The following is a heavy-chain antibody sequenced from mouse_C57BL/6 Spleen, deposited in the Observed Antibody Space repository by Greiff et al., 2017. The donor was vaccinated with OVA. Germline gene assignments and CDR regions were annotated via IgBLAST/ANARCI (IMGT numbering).Heavy chain of an antibody. CDR3: AIWGVHDAQVYFDY. D-gene: IGHD1-1*02. CDR1: GYTFTNYC. CDR2: IYPGGGCT. J-gene: IGHJ2*01. V-gene: IGHV1-63*01. Sequence: VQLQQSGAELVKPGTSVKMSCKASGYTFTNYCIGWAKQRPGHGLEWIGLIYPGGGCTNYNEKFKDKATLTADKSSSTAYIQFSSLTSEDSAIYSGAIWGVHDAQVYFDYWGQGTTLTVSS.